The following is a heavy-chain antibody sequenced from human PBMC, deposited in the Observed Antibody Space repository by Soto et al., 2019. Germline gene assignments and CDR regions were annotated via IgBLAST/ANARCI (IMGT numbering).Heavy chain of an antibody. D-gene: IGHD6-13*01. CDR3: ARHSSSWYYYGMDV. Sequence: GSSVKVSGKASGGTFSSYAISWVRQAPGQGLEWMGGIIPIFGTANYAQKFQGRVTITADKSTSTAYMELSSLRSEDTAVYYCARHSSSWYYYGMDVWGQGTTVTVSS. CDR1: GGTFSSYA. CDR2: IIPIFGTA. J-gene: IGHJ6*02. V-gene: IGHV1-69*06.